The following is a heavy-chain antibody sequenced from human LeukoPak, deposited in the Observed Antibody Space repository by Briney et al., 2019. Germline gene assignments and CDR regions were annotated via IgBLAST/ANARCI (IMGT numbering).Heavy chain of an antibody. Sequence: SETLSLTCTVSGGSISSSSYYWGWTRQPPGKGLEWIATIYYSGSTYYNPSLKSRVTMSVDTSKNQFSLKLSSVTAADTAVYYCARGGGAAHWFDPWGQGTLVTVSS. J-gene: IGHJ5*02. CDR3: ARGGGAAHWFDP. CDR1: GGSISSSSYY. V-gene: IGHV4-39*07. CDR2: IYYSGST. D-gene: IGHD2-15*01.